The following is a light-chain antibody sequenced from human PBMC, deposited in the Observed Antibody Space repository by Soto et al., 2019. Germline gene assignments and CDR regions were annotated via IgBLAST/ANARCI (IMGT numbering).Light chain of an antibody. V-gene: IGKV2-28*01. J-gene: IGKJ2*01. CDR1: QSLLHSNGYNY. Sequence: DIVMTQSPLSLPVTPGEPASISCRSSQSLLHSNGYNYLDWYLQKPGQSPQLLIYLGSNRASGVPDRYSGSGSGTDFTLKTSRVDAEAVGVYYCIQALQTPYTFGQGTKLEIK. CDR3: IQALQTPYT. CDR2: LGS.